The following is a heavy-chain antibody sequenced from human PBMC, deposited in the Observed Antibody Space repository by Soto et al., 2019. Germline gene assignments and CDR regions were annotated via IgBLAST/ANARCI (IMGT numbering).Heavy chain of an antibody. J-gene: IGHJ4*02. Sequence: SDNYISWVRQTPGKGLDWVSVIYGDGSTSLKSRLTISKDTSKSQVVLTMTNMDPVDTATYYCARIRKDDGYNLPTLDYWGQGTLVTVSS. CDR3: ARIRKDDGYNLPTLDY. D-gene: IGHD5-12*01. CDR1: SDNY. V-gene: IGHV2-70*18. CDR2: IYGDGST.